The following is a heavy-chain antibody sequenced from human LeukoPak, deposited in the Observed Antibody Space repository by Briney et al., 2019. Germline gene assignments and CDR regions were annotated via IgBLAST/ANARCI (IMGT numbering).Heavy chain of an antibody. J-gene: IGHJ4*02. CDR2: INHSGST. Sequence: SETLSLTCAVYGGSFSGYYWSWIRQPPGKGLEWIGEINHSGSTNYNPSLKNRVTISVDTSKNQFSLKLSSVTAADTAVYYCASSRSGWSYNYWGQGTLVTVSS. D-gene: IGHD6-19*01. V-gene: IGHV4-34*01. CDR1: GGSFSGYY. CDR3: ASSRSGWSYNY.